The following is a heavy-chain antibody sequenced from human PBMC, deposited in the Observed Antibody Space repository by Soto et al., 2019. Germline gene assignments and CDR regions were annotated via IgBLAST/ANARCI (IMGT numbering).Heavy chain of an antibody. CDR2: ITPTGAT. D-gene: IGHD6-19*01. CDR1: GFTFTNYA. CDR3: ARTDKFNSQSSGWANRFDY. J-gene: IGHJ4*02. V-gene: IGHV3-23*01. Sequence: EMQLLESGGGLVQPGGSLRLFCAASGFTFTNYAMTWVRQAPGKGLEWVSTITPTGATFYGDTVKGRFTISRDNSRSTVFLQMNGLRAEDTAMYYCARTDKFNSQSSGWANRFDYWGQGTLVTVSS.